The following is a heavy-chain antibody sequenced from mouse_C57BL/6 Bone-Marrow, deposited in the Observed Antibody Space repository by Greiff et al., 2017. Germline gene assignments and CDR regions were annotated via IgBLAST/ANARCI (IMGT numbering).Heavy chain of an antibody. J-gene: IGHJ4*01. CDR3: EGGAMDY. Sequence: VKPGASVKISCKASGYAFSSSWMNWVKQRPGKGLEWIGRIYPGDGDTNYNGKFKGKATLTADKSSSTAYMQLSSLTSEDSAVYFCEGGAMDYWCQGTSVTVSS. V-gene: IGHV1-82*01. CDR1: GYAFSSSW. CDR2: IYPGDGDT.